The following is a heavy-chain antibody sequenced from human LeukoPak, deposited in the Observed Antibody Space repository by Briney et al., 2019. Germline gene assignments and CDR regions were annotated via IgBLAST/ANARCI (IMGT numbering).Heavy chain of an antibody. Sequence: PGGSLRLSCAALGFTFSSYGMHWVRQAPGKGLEWVAFIRFDGSNNYYADSVKGRFTISRDNSKNTLYLQMNSLRAEDTAVYYCARDAGIYFDYWGQGTLVTVSS. CDR1: GFTFSSYG. J-gene: IGHJ4*02. V-gene: IGHV3-30*02. CDR3: ARDAGIYFDY. CDR2: IRFDGSNN.